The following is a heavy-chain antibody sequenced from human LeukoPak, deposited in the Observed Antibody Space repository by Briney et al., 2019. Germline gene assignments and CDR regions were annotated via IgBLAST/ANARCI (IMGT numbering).Heavy chain of an antibody. CDR1: GFTFSSYG. CDR2: ISYDGSNK. D-gene: IGHD1-26*01. Sequence: GRSLRLSCAASGFTFSSYGMHWVRQAPGKGLEWVAVISYDGSNKYYADSVKGRFTISRDNSKNTLYLQMNSLRAEDTAVYYCARGYSGSYGDYWGQGTLVTVSS. CDR3: ARGYSGSYGDY. V-gene: IGHV3-30*03. J-gene: IGHJ4*02.